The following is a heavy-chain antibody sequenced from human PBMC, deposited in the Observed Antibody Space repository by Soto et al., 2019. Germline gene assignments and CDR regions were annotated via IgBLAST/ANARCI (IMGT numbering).Heavy chain of an antibody. CDR1: GFTFSSYA. Sequence: EVQLLESGGGLVQPGGSLRLSCAASGFTFSSYAMNWVRQAPGKGLEWVSVISGSDGSTYYADSVKGRFTISRDNSKNTQSLQMNRLRAEDTAVYYCARRSSSWYFDYWGQGTLVTVSS. J-gene: IGHJ4*02. D-gene: IGHD6-13*01. V-gene: IGHV3-23*01. CDR2: ISGSDGST. CDR3: ARRSSSWYFDY.